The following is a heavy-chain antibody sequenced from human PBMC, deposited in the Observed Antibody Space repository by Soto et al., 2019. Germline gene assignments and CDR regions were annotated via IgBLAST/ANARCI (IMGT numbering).Heavy chain of an antibody. V-gene: IGHV1-8*01. J-gene: IGHJ3*02. CDR2: MNPNSGNT. CDR3: ARGLAPNDAFDI. Sequence: ASVKVSCKASGYTFTSYDINWVRQATGQGLEWMGWMNPNSGNTGYAQKFQGRVTMTRNTSISTAYMELSSLRSEDTAVYYRARGLAPNDAFDIWGQGTMVTVSS. CDR1: GYTFTSYD.